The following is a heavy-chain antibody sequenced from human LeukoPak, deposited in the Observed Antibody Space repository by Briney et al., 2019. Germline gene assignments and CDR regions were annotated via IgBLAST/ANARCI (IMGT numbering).Heavy chain of an antibody. CDR3: ARAPGNLYSSSWYYGMDV. Sequence: SSETLSLTCAVYGGSFSGYYWSWIRQPPGKGLEWIGYIYHSGSTYYNPSLKSRVTISVDRSKNQFSLKLSSVTAADTAVYYCARAPGNLYSSSWYYGMDVWGQGTTVTVSS. D-gene: IGHD6-13*01. V-gene: IGHV4-34*01. CDR1: GGSFSGYY. J-gene: IGHJ6*02. CDR2: IYHSGST.